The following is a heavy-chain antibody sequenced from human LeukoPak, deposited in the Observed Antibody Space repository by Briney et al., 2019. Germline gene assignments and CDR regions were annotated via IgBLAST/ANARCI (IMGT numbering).Heavy chain of an antibody. V-gene: IGHV1-69*05. Sequence: GASVKVSCKASGGTFSSYAISWVRQAPGQGLEWMGGIIPIFGTANYAQKFQGRVTITTDESTSTAYMELSSLRSEDTAVYYCARGGIGIAAFDYWGQGTLVTVSS. CDR2: IIPIFGTA. J-gene: IGHJ4*02. CDR3: ARGGIGIAAFDY. D-gene: IGHD6-13*01. CDR1: GGTFSSYA.